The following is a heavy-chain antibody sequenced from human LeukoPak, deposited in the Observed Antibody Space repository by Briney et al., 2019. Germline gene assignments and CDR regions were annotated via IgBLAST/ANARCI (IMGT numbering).Heavy chain of an antibody. J-gene: IGHJ4*02. Sequence: SQTLSLXCTVSGGSSSSDNYYWSWIRQPTGKGQEWIGRIYTSGSTNYNPTLRSRVTISADTSKNQLSLKLSSVTAADTAVYYCARESDLSHYDRTDYWGQGTLVTVSS. V-gene: IGHV4-61*02. CDR3: ARESDLSHYDRTDY. CDR1: GGSSSSDNYY. D-gene: IGHD3-22*01. CDR2: IYTSGST.